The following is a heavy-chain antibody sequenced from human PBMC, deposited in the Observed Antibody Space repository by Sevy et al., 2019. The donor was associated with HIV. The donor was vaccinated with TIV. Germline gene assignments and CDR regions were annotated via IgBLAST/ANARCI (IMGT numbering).Heavy chain of an antibody. J-gene: IGHJ2*01. D-gene: IGHD6-19*01. CDR2: IYHSGST. CDR3: ARSGGWKIYWYFDL. Sequence: SEALSLTCTVSGYSISSGYYWGWIRQPPGKGLEWIGSIYHSGSTYYNPSLKSRVTISVDTSKNQFSLKLSSVTAADTAVYYCARSGGWKIYWYFDLWGRRTLVTVSS. V-gene: IGHV4-38-2*02. CDR1: GYSISSGYY.